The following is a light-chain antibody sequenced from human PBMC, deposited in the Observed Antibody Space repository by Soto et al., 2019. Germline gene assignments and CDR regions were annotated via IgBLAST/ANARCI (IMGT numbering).Light chain of an antibody. J-gene: IGKJ1*01. CDR3: HQFGSFPRT. CDR2: GAS. CDR1: QSVSSRS. Sequence: EIVLTQSPGTLSLSPGERATLSCRASQSVSSRSLAWYQQKPGQAPRLLISGASTRATGISDRFSGSGSGTDFTLTISRLEPEDFAVYYCHQFGSFPRTFGKGTKVEIK. V-gene: IGKV3-20*01.